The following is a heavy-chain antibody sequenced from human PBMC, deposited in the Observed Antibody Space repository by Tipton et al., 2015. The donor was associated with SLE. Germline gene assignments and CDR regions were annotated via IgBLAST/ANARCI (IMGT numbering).Heavy chain of an antibody. D-gene: IGHD1-1*01. CDR1: GGSFSGYY. CDR3: ARVGEGYELQH. V-gene: IGHV4-34*01. CDR2: INHSGST. Sequence: TLSLTCAVYGGSFSGYYWSWIRQPPGKGLEWIGEINHSGSTNYNPSLKSRVTISVDTSKSQFSLKLSSVTAADTAVYYCARVGEGYELQHWGQGTLVTVSS. J-gene: IGHJ1*01.